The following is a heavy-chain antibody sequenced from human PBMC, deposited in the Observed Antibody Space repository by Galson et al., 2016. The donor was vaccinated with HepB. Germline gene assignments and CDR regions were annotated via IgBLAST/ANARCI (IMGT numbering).Heavy chain of an antibody. CDR3: ARGPAFNGVHAFGYYGLDV. V-gene: IGHV3-53*04. D-gene: IGHD2-8*01. J-gene: IGHJ6*02. CDR1: GFTISSNF. CDR2: IYTGGYT. Sequence: SLRLSCAATGFTISSNFLSWVRQAPGKGLEWVSVIYTGGYTYYADSVEGRFTISRHHSKNTLYLEMNNLRREDTAVYYCARGPAFNGVHAFGYYGLDVWGPGTTVTVSS.